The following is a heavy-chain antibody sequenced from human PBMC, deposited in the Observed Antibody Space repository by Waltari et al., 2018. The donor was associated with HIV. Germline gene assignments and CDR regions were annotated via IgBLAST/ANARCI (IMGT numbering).Heavy chain of an antibody. J-gene: IGHJ4*02. CDR1: GGSFSGYY. D-gene: IGHD2-2*02. V-gene: IGHV4-34*01. CDR3: ARGPYGYCSSTSCYRGVDY. CDR2: INHSGST. Sequence: QVQLQQWGAGLLKPSETLSLTCAVYGGSFSGYYWSWIRQPPGKGLAWIGEINHSGSTNYNPSLKSRVTISVDTSKNQFSLKLSSVTAADTAVYYCARGPYGYCSSTSCYRGVDYWGQGTLVTVSS.